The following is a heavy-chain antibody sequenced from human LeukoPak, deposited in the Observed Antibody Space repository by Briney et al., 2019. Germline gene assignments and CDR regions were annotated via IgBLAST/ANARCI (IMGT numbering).Heavy chain of an antibody. CDR1: GYTFTGYY. CDR3: ARRYYDSSGYGFFPIDY. Sequence: ASVKVSCKASGYTFTGYYMHWVRQAPGQGLEWMGWISAYNGNTNYAQKLQGRVTMTTDTSTSTAYMELRSLRSDDTAVYYCARRYYDSSGYGFFPIDYWGQGTLVTVSS. CDR2: ISAYNGNT. D-gene: IGHD3-22*01. J-gene: IGHJ4*02. V-gene: IGHV1-18*04.